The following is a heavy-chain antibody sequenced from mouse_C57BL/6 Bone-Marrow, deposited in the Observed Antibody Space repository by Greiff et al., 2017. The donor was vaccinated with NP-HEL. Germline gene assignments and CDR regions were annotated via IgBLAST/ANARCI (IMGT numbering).Heavy chain of an antibody. CDR3: ARHGDSSGYVAY. Sequence: EVQLVESGGDLVKPGGSLKLSCAASGFTFSSYGMSWVRQTPDKRLEWVATISSGGSYTYYPDSVKGRFTISRDNATNTLYLQMSSLKSEDTAMYYCARHGDSSGYVAYWGQGTLVTVSA. CDR2: ISSGGSYT. V-gene: IGHV5-6*01. J-gene: IGHJ3*01. CDR1: GFTFSSYG. D-gene: IGHD3-2*02.